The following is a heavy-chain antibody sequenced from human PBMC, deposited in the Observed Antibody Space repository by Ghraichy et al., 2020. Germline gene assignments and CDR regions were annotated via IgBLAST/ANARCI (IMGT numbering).Heavy chain of an antibody. Sequence: GSLRLSCAASGFTFSSYAMSWVRQAPGKGLEWVSAISGSGGSTYYADSVKGRFTISRDNSKNTLYLQMNSLRAEDTAVYYCAKSGAMARYFDYWGQGTLVTVSS. CDR3: AKSGAMARYFDY. CDR2: ISGSGGST. CDR1: GFTFSSYA. D-gene: IGHD5-18*01. V-gene: IGHV3-23*01. J-gene: IGHJ4*02.